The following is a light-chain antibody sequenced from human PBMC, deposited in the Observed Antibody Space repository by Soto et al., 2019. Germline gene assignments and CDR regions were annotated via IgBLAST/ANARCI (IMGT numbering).Light chain of an antibody. CDR3: LQYKRYHWT. CDR2: EAS. V-gene: IGKV1-5*03. J-gene: IGKJ3*01. CDR1: QSIGNW. Sequence: IRMTQSPSTQSASVGDRVTITCRASQSIGNWLAWYQQKPGRAPKFLIYEASSLESGVPSRFSGSGSGTDFYLTISGLQHDDFAPYYCLQYKRYHWTLGSGPKADI.